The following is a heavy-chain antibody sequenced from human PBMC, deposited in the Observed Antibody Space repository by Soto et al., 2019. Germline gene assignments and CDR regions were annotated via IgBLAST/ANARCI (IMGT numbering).Heavy chain of an antibody. CDR3: ARYPYYYDSSGYKDFQH. Sequence: ASVKVSCKASGYTFTGYYMHWVRQAPGQGLEWMGWINPNSGGTNYAQKFQGWVTMTRDTSISTAYMELSRLGSDDTAVYYCARYPYYYDSSGYKDFQHWGQGTLVTGSS. J-gene: IGHJ1*01. CDR2: INPNSGGT. V-gene: IGHV1-2*04. CDR1: GYTFTGYY. D-gene: IGHD3-22*01.